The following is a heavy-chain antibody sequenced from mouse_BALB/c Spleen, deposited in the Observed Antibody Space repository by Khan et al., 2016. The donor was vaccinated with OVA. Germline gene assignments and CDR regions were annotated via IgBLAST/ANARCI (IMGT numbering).Heavy chain of an antibody. V-gene: IGHV3-2*02. CDR2: ISYSGST. Sequence: EVQLQESGPGLVKPSQSLSLTCTVTGYSITSGYGWNWIRQFPGNKLEWMGYISYSGSTNYNPSLKSRISITRDTSKNTFFLPLNSVTTEDTATYYCARTARIKYWGQGTTLTVSS. J-gene: IGHJ2*01. CDR1: GYSITSGYG. CDR3: ARTARIKY. D-gene: IGHD1-2*01.